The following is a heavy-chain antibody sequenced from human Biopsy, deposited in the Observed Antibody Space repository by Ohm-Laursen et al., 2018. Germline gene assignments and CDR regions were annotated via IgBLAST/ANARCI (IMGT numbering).Heavy chain of an antibody. V-gene: IGHV4-59*11. D-gene: IGHD3-3*01. CDR3: AKGITVYGVVLPYYFDD. Sequence: SQTLSLTCTVSGASLSSHYWSWIRQPPGKGLEWLGYFYGSGNTYYNPSLKNRVTISVDPSKNQFSLKLNAVTAADTAVYYCAKGITVYGVVLPYYFDDWGQGTLVTVSS. CDR2: FYGSGNT. J-gene: IGHJ4*02. CDR1: GASLSSHY.